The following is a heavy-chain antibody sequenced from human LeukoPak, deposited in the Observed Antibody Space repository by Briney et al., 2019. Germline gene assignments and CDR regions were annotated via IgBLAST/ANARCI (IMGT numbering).Heavy chain of an antibody. CDR2: ISSSGSTI. V-gene: IGHV3-48*03. D-gene: IGHD6-13*01. CDR3: ARESNSRPPLGIAAAGTY. J-gene: IGHJ4*02. Sequence: GGSLRLSCAASGFTFSSYEMNWVRQAPGKGLEWVSYISSSGSTIYYADSVKGRFTISRDNAKNSLYLQMNSLRAEDTAVYYCARESNSRPPLGIAAAGTYWGQGTLVTVSS. CDR1: GFTFSSYE.